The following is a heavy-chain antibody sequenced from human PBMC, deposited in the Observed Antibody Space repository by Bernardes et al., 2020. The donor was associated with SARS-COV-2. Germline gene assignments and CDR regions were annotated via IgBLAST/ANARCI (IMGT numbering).Heavy chain of an antibody. J-gene: IGHJ4*02. V-gene: IGHV4-39*01. CDR3: ARHGTTDEFDY. D-gene: IGHD4-17*01. CDR1: GGSISSSTYY. Sequence: SETLSLTCTVSGGSISSSTYYWGWIRQPPGKGLEWIGSMYYSGIPYYNPSLRSRVTISVDTSKNQFSLRLSSVTAADTAVYYCARHGTTDEFDYWGQGTLVTVSS. CDR2: MYYSGIP.